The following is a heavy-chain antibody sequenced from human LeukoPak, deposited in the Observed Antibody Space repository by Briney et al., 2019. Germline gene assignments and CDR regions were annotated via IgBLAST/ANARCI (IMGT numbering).Heavy chain of an antibody. CDR1: GYTFTSYD. CDR3: ARDYCSGGSCYFDY. J-gene: IGHJ4*02. CDR2: MNPNSGNT. Sequence: ASVKVSCKASGYTFTSYDINWVRQATGQGLEWMGWMNPNSGNTGYAQKFQGRVTITRNTSISTAYMELSSLRSEDTAVYYCARDYCSGGSCYFDYWGQGTLVTVSS. V-gene: IGHV1-8*03. D-gene: IGHD2-15*01.